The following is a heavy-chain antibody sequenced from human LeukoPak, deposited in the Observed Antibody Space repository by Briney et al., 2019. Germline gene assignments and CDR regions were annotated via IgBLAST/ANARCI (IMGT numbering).Heavy chain of an antibody. CDR3: ARSPYYYDSSGLRNAFDI. V-gene: IGHV4-34*01. CDR2: INHSGST. D-gene: IGHD3-22*01. Sequence: SETLSLTCAVYGGSFSGYYWSWIRQPPGKGLEWIGEINHSGSTNYNPSLKSRVTISVDTSKNQFSLKLSSVTAADTAVYYCARSPYYYDSSGLRNAFDIWGQGTMVTVSS. J-gene: IGHJ3*02. CDR1: GGSFSGYY.